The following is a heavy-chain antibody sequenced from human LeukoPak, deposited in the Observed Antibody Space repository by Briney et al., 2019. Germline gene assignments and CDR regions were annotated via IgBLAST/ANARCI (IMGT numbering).Heavy chain of an antibody. CDR2: MSYDGSNE. Sequence: GRSLRLSCAASGFTFSDYGIHWVRQAPSKGLEWVAGMSYDGSNEYFADSVKGRFTISRDNSKNTLYLQMNSLRAEDTAVYYCPKNLLRYFEGLMDVWGQGTMVTVSS. J-gene: IGHJ6*02. CDR1: GFTFSDYG. D-gene: IGHD3-9*01. V-gene: IGHV3-30*18. CDR3: PKNLLRYFEGLMDV.